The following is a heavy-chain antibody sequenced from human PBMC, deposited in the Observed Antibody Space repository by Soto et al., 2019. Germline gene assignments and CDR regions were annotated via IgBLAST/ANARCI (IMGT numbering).Heavy chain of an antibody. J-gene: IGHJ4*02. CDR2: ISSNGGST. D-gene: IGHD4-17*01. CDR1: GFTFSSYA. Sequence: GGSLRLSCAASGFTFSSYAMHWVRQAPGKGLEYVSAISSNGGSTYYANSVKGRFTISRDNSKNTLYLQMGSLRAEDMAVYYCARASSPGGDYETCFDYWGQGTLVTVSS. V-gene: IGHV3-64*01. CDR3: ARASSPGGDYETCFDY.